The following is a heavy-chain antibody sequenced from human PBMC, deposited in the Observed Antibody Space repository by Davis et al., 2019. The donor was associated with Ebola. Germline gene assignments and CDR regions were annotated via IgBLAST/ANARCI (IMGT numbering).Heavy chain of an antibody. V-gene: IGHV3-30-3*01. CDR1: GFTFSRYA. CDR3: VTENWYRFES. Sequence: GESLKISCAASGFTFSRYAMYWVRQAPGKGLKWVAVISSDGSKTDYADSMKGRFSISRDNAKDSLSLQMNSLRAEDTAVYYCVTENWYRFESWGQGTLVTVSS. D-gene: IGHD1/OR15-1a*01. CDR2: ISSDGSKT. J-gene: IGHJ4*02.